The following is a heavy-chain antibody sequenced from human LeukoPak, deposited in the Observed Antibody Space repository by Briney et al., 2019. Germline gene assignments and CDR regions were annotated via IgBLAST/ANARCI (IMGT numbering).Heavy chain of an antibody. V-gene: IGHV4-39*01. CDR1: GGSFTSGSYY. CDR2: IYSSGST. CDR3: ARATVGFCGGGTCYPSAVDY. J-gene: IGHJ4*02. Sequence: KPSETLSLTCTVSGGSFTSGSYYWGWIRQPPGQGLEWIGSIYSSGSTSYNPSLKSRITISVDTFKNQFSLKLSSVTAADTALYYCARATVGFCGGGTCYPSAVDYWRQGTLVTVSP. D-gene: IGHD2-15*01.